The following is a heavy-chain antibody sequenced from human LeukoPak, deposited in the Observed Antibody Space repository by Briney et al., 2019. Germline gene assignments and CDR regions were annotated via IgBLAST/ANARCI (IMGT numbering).Heavy chain of an antibody. CDR3: ARETKDIYSPSWGLYDTYYYIDA. CDR2: IYTSGST. CDR1: GGSISSYY. D-gene: IGHD5/OR15-5a*01. Sequence: PSETLSLTCTVSGGSISSYYWSWIRQPAGKGLEWIGRIYTSGSTNYNPSLKSRVTMSVDTSKNQFSLKLSSVTAADTAVYYCARETKDIYSPSWGLYDTYYYIDAWGKGTTVTVSS. V-gene: IGHV4-4*07. J-gene: IGHJ6*03.